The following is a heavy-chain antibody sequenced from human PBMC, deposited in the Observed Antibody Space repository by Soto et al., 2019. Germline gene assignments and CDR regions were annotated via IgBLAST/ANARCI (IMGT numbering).Heavy chain of an antibody. Sequence: QVQLVESGGGVVQPGRSLRLSCAASGFTFSSYGMHWVRQAAGRGLEWVAVISYDGSNKYYADSVKGRFTISRDNSKNTLYLQMNSLRAEDTAVYYCAIMRLEGYDSSGYPLDYWGQGTLVTVSS. J-gene: IGHJ4*02. CDR3: AIMRLEGYDSSGYPLDY. CDR2: ISYDGSNK. CDR1: GFTFSSYG. V-gene: IGHV3-30*03. D-gene: IGHD3-22*01.